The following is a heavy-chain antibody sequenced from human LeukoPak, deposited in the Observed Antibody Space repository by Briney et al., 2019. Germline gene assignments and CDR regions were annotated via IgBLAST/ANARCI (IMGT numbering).Heavy chain of an antibody. CDR1: GFTFSSYW. CDR2: INQDGSEK. D-gene: IGHD3-22*01. Sequence: GGSLRLSCAASGFTFSSYWMSWVRQAPGKGLEWVSNINQDGSEKYSVDSVKGRFTISRDNAKNSLYLQMNSLRAEDTAVYYCAREYYSDSSGSDYWGQGTLVTVSS. J-gene: IGHJ4*02. V-gene: IGHV3-7*05. CDR3: AREYYSDSSGSDY.